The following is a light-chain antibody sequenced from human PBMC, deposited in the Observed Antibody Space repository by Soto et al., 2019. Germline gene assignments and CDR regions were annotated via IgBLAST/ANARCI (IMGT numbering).Light chain of an antibody. CDR2: EVS. CDR3: SSYTTSSTPLV. V-gene: IGLV2-14*01. CDR1: SNDVGGYKY. J-gene: IGLJ1*01. Sequence: QSALTQPASVSGSPGQSITISCTGTSNDVGGYKYVSWYQQHPGKAPKLMIYEVSNRPSGVSNRFSGSKSGNTASLTISGLQAEDEANYYCSSYTTSSTPLVFGTGTKVTVL.